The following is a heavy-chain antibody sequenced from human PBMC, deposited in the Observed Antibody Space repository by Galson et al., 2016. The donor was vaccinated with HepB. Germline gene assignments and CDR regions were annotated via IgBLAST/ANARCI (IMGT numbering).Heavy chain of an antibody. D-gene: IGHD2-2*01. CDR2: VATYNGDT. J-gene: IGHJ5*02. Sequence: SVKVSCKASGYTFTSYGISWVRQAPGQGLEWMGWVATYNGDTNYAQKFQGRLTMTTDTSTTTAYMELRSLRFDDTAVYYCARDRIKVVPPVIDWFDPWGQGTLVPVSS. CDR1: GYTFTSYG. V-gene: IGHV1-18*04. CDR3: ARDRIKVVPPVIDWFDP.